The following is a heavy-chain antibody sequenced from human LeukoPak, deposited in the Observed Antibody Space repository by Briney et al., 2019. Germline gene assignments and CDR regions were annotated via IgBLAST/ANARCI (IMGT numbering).Heavy chain of an antibody. Sequence: GASVKVSCKASGYTFITYDINWVRQATGQGLEWMGWMNPNSGNAGYVQKFQGRVTMTRDTSTSTVYMELSSLRSEDTAVYYCARVKSYYYDTSDKDAFDIWGQGTMVTVSS. CDR2: MNPNSGNA. D-gene: IGHD3-22*01. J-gene: IGHJ3*02. V-gene: IGHV1-8*01. CDR3: ARVKSYYYDTSDKDAFDI. CDR1: GYTFITYD.